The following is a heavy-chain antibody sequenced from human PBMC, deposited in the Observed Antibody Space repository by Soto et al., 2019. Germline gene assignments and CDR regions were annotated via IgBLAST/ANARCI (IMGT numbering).Heavy chain of an antibody. CDR1: GYSFKDHY. J-gene: IGHJ4*02. V-gene: IGHV1-46*02. Sequence: ASVKVSCKASGYSFKDHYMHWVRQAPGRGLEWVGIINPSGEHTNYAQQFRGRVAMTRDTSTSTAYMELRSLRSEDTAVYFCARISCKGGSCYFDFDHWGQGTLVTVS. CDR3: ARISCKGGSCYFDFDH. CDR2: INPSGEHT. D-gene: IGHD2-15*01.